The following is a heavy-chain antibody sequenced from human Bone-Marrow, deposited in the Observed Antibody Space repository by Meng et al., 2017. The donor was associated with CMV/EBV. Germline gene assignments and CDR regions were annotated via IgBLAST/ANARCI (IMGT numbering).Heavy chain of an antibody. Sequence: ASVKVSCKASGFTFIGYYVHWVRQAPGQGLEWMGWINPNNTAANYAQKFQGRVTMTRDTSISTAYMELSRLRSDDTAVYYCARDKRAMVPYSYYYYYGMDVWGQGTTVTVSS. CDR3: ARDKRAMVPYSYYYYYGMDV. CDR1: GFTFIGYY. J-gene: IGHJ6*02. D-gene: IGHD3-10*01. V-gene: IGHV1-2*02. CDR2: INPNNTAA.